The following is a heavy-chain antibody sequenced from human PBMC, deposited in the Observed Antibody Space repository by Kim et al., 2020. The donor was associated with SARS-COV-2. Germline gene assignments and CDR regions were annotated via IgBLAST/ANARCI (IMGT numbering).Heavy chain of an antibody. V-gene: IGHV1-2*06. CDR3: ARVRVGYLAAAALFDY. CDR1: GYTFTGYY. CDR2: INPNSGGT. D-gene: IGHD6-13*01. J-gene: IGHJ4*02. Sequence: ASVKVSCKASGYTFTGYYMHWVRQAPGQGLEWMGRINPNSGGTNYAQKFQGRVTMTRDTSISTAYMELSRLRSDDTAVYYCARVRVGYLAAAALFDYWGQGTLVTVSS.